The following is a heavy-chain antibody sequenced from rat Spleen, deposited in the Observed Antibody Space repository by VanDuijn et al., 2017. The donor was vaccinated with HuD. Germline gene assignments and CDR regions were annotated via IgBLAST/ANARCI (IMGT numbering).Heavy chain of an antibody. Sequence: QVQLKESGPGLVQSSQTLSLTCTVSGFSLISYAVNWIRQPPGKGLEWMGGIWGDGSTNYNSVFKSRLRISRDTSKSQVFLKMNSLKTENTSIYCCARRRYRYCFDYWGQGVMVTVSS. CDR1: GFSLISYA. V-gene: IGHV2-13*01. CDR2: IWGDGST. D-gene: IGHD2-1*01. J-gene: IGHJ2*01. CDR3: ARRRYRYCFDY.